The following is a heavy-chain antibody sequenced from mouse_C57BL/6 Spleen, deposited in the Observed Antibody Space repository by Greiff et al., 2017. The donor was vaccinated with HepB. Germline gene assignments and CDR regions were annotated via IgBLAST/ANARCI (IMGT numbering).Heavy chain of an antibody. J-gene: IGHJ4*01. V-gene: IGHV1-59*01. D-gene: IGHD2-2*01. CDR2: IDPSDSYT. Sequence: VQLQQPGAELVRPGTSVKLSCKASGYTFTSYWMHWVKQRPGQGLEWIGVIDPSDSYTNYNQKFKGKATLTVDTSSSTAYMQLSSLTSEDSAVCYCARGFYYGSAGDYWGQGTSVTVSS. CDR1: GYTFTSYW. CDR3: ARGFYYGSAGDY.